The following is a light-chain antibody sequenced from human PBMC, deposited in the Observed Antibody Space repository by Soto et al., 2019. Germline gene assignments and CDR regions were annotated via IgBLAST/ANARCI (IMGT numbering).Light chain of an antibody. CDR1: SSNIGAGYD. CDR2: GNS. Sequence: QSVLTRPPSVSGGPGQRVTSSCTGSSSNIGAGYDVNWYQQLPGAAPKFLIYGNSNRPSGVPDRFSGSKSGTSASLAITGLQAEDEADYYCQSYDSRLSGYVFGTGTKVTVL. CDR3: QSYDSRLSGYV. J-gene: IGLJ1*01. V-gene: IGLV1-40*01.